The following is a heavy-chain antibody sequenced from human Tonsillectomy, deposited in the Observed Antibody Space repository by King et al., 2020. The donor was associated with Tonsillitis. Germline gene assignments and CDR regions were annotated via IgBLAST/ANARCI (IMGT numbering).Heavy chain of an antibody. Sequence: VQLVESGGGLVQPGGSLRLSGGASGFPLNTNWMGWVRQAPGKGLEWLANIKQDGSETYNVDFVKGRFTISRDNAKNSQYLQMNSLRVDDTAVYYCVRGPNYGDRSDYFDFWGQGTLVTVSS. J-gene: IGHJ4*02. CDR3: VRGPNYGDRSDYFDF. D-gene: IGHD4/OR15-4a*01. V-gene: IGHV3-7*04. CDR1: GFPLNTNW. CDR2: IKQDGSET.